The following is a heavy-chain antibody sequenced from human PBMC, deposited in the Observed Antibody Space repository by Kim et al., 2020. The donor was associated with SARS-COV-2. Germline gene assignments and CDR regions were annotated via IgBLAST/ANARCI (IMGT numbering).Heavy chain of an antibody. J-gene: IGHJ4*02. CDR1: GGSFSGYY. CDR2: INHSGST. Sequence: SETLSLTCAVYGGSFSGYYWSWIRQPPGKGLEWIGEINHSGSTNYNPSLKSRVTISVDTSKNQFSLKLSSVTAADTAVYYCAREGYSSSWYPDYWGQGTLVTVSS. D-gene: IGHD6-13*01. V-gene: IGHV4-34*01. CDR3: AREGYSSSWYPDY.